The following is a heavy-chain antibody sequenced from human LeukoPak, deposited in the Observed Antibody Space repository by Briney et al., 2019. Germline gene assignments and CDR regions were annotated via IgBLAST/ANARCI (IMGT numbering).Heavy chain of an antibody. Sequence: GASVKASCKASGYTFTGYYMHWVRQAPGQGLEWMGWINPNSGGTNYAQKFQGWVTMTRDTSISTAYMELSRLRSDDTAVYYCARDQGSVFGDRYYYGMDVWGQGTTVTVSS. J-gene: IGHJ6*02. D-gene: IGHD2-21*02. CDR2: INPNSGGT. V-gene: IGHV1-2*04. CDR3: ARDQGSVFGDRYYYGMDV. CDR1: GYTFTGYY.